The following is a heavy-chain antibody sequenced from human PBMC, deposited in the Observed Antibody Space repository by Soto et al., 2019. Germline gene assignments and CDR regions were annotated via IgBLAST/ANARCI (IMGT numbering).Heavy chain of an antibody. J-gene: IGHJ4*03. D-gene: IGHD7-27*01. Sequence: GGSLRLSCTASGFTCSTYWMHWVRQAPGKGLVWVSRIVSDGSTANYADSVKGRFNISRDNAKNTLYLQMNSLRAEDTAVHYCARAKGRSGAFNIWGQGTMVTDSS. CDR3: ARAKGRSGAFNI. CDR1: GFTCSTYW. V-gene: IGHV3-74*01. CDR2: IVSDGSTA.